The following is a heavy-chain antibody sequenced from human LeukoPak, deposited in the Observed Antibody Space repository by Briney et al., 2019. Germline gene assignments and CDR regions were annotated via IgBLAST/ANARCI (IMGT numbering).Heavy chain of an antibody. V-gene: IGHV5-51*01. CDR3: AILGVGSDGYFKY. CDR1: GYTFSSYW. Sequence: LGESLKISCKGSGYTFSSYWIGWVRQMPGKGLEWVGIIYPGDSDTRYSPSFQGQVTISADTSISTAYLQWSSLKASDTAMYFCAILGVGSDGYFKYWGQGTLVTVSS. CDR2: IYPGDSDT. J-gene: IGHJ4*02. D-gene: IGHD2-2*03.